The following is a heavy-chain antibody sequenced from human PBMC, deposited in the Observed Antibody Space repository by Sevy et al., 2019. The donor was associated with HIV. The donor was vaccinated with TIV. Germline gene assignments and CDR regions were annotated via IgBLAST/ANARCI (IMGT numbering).Heavy chain of an antibody. CDR3: ARDKRRGSGSYYTTYYYYGMDV. CDR1: GFTFSDYY. J-gene: IGHJ6*02. CDR2: ISSSGSTI. V-gene: IGHV3-11*01. D-gene: IGHD3-10*01. Sequence: GGSLRLSCAAPGFTFSDYYMSWIRQAPGKGLEWVSYISSSGSTIYYADSVKGRFTISRDNAKNSLYLQMNSLRAEDTAVYYCARDKRRGSGSYYTTYYYYGMDVWGQGTTVTVSS.